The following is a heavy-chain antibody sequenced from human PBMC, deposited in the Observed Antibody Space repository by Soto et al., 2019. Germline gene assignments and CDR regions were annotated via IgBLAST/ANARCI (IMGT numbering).Heavy chain of an antibody. V-gene: IGHV3-23*01. Sequence: PGGSLRLSCAVSGFICSSYDMSWVRQDPGKGLEWVSTILVGGSTHYEDSVKGRFTISRDTSKNTVYLQMNSLTAGDTAFYYCAKATATSGGAFEIYGQGTMVTVSS. CDR2: ILVGGST. J-gene: IGHJ3*02. D-gene: IGHD1-1*01. CDR1: GFICSSYD. CDR3: AKATATSGGAFEI.